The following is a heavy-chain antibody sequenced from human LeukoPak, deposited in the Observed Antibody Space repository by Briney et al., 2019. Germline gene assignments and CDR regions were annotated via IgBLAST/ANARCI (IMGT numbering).Heavy chain of an antibody. D-gene: IGHD1-26*01. J-gene: IGHJ6*03. V-gene: IGHV3-23*01. CDR3: AKEVGYYYYMDV. CDR2: ISGSGNTT. CDR1: GFTSSSYA. Sequence: PGGSLRLSCAASGFTSSSYAMSWVRQAPGKGLEWVSGISGSGNTTYYADSVKGRFTISRDNSKNTLYLQMNSLRAEDTAIYYCAKEVGYYYYMDVWGKGTTVTVSS.